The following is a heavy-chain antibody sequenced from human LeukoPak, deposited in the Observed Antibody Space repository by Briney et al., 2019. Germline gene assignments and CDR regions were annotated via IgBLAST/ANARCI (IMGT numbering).Heavy chain of an antibody. Sequence: GRSLRLSCAASGFTFSSYGMHWVRQAPGKGLEWVAVIWYDGSNKYYADSVKGRFTISRDNSKNTLYLQMNSLRAEDTAVYYCARGLEYYYDSSGYYNFDYWGQGTLVTVSS. J-gene: IGHJ4*02. CDR2: IWYDGSNK. D-gene: IGHD3-22*01. V-gene: IGHV3-33*01. CDR3: ARGLEYYYDSSGYYNFDY. CDR1: GFTFSSYG.